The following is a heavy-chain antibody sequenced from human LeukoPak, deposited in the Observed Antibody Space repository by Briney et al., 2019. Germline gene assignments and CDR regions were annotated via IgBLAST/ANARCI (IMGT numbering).Heavy chain of an antibody. CDR2: ISSGSTI. Sequence: PGGSLRLSCAASGFTFSSHEMNWDRQAPGKWLEWVSSISSGSTIYYADSVKGRFTISRDNAKNSLYLQMNSLRAEDTAVYYCAELGITMIGGVWGKGTTVTISS. D-gene: IGHD3-10*02. CDR1: GFTFSSHE. V-gene: IGHV3-48*03. CDR3: AELGITMIGGV. J-gene: IGHJ6*04.